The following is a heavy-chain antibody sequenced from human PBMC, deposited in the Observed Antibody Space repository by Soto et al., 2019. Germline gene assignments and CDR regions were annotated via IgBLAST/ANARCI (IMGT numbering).Heavy chain of an antibody. CDR1: GFTFSSYA. D-gene: IGHD3-3*01. J-gene: IGHJ4*02. V-gene: IGHV3-23*01. CDR2: ISGSGGST. Sequence: GESLKISCAASGFTFSSYAMSWVRQAPGKGLEWVSAISGSGGSTYYADSVKGRFTISRDNSKNTLYLQMNSLRAEDTAVYYCAKDVILYYDFWSGAYYFDYWGQGTLVTVSS. CDR3: AKDVILYYDFWSGAYYFDY.